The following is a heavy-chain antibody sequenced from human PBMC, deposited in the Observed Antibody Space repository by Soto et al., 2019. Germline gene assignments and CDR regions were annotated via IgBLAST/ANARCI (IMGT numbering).Heavy chain of an antibody. V-gene: IGHV1-69*13. D-gene: IGHD3-3*01. CDR3: ARVRGDFWSGWAPLNTNYYYYGMDV. CDR1: GGTFNSYA. CDR2: IIPIFGTA. Sequence: SAKVSCKASGGTFNSYAMSWVRQAPGQRLEWMGGIIPIFGTANYAQKFQGRVTITADESTSTAYMELSSLRSEDTAVYYCARVRGDFWSGWAPLNTNYYYYGMDVWGQGTTVTVSS. J-gene: IGHJ6*02.